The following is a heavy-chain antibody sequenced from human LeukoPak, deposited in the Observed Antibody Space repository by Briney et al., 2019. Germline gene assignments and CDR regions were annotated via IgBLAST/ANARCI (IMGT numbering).Heavy chain of an antibody. Sequence: ASVKVSCKASGYTFTGYYMHWVRQAPGQGLEWMGWINPNSGGTNYAQKFQGRVTMTRDTSISTAYMELSRLRSDDTAVYYCARDLKYSYGYFYYYYYMDVWGKGTTVTVSS. CDR2: INPNSGGT. CDR1: GYTFTGYY. J-gene: IGHJ6*03. CDR3: ARDLKYSYGYFYYYYYMDV. V-gene: IGHV1-2*02. D-gene: IGHD5-18*01.